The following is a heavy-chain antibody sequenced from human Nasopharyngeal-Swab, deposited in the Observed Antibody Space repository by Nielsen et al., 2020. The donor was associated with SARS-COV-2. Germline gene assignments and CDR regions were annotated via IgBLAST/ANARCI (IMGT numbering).Heavy chain of an antibody. CDR3: ARDSPGTDSSGYDDAFDI. CDR2: IRGDGSDP. J-gene: IGHJ3*02. V-gene: IGHV3-74*01. CDR1: GFIFSNYW. Sequence: GGSLRLSCAGSGFIFSNYWMYWVRQAPGKGLVWVSRIRGDGSDPTYADSVKGRFTISKDNAKNTMYLQMNSLRADDTAMYYCARDSPGTDSSGYDDAFDIWGQGTMVTVSS. D-gene: IGHD3-22*01.